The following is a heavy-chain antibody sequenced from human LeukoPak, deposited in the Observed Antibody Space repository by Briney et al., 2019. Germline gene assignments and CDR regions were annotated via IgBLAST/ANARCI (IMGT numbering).Heavy chain of an antibody. Sequence: GESLKISCKGSGYSFTSYWIGWVGQMPGKGLEWVGIIYPGDSDTRYSPSFQGHVTISADKATSTAYLQWSSLKASDTAMYYCARHNPGLLEIDAFDIWGQGTMVTVSS. CDR2: IYPGDSDT. V-gene: IGHV5-51*01. D-gene: IGHD3-22*01. CDR1: GYSFTSYW. CDR3: ARHNPGLLEIDAFDI. J-gene: IGHJ3*02.